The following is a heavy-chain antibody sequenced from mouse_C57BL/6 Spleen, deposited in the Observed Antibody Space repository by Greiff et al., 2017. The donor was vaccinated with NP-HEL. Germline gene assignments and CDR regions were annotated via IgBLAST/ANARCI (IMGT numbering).Heavy chain of an antibody. Sequence: EVQRVESGGGLVQPGGSLKLSCAASGFTFSAYYMDWVRQTPEKRLEWVAYISNGGGSTYYPDTVKGRFTISRDNAKNTLSLQRSRLKSEDTAMYYCASPIYYDYPFAYWGQGTLVTVSA. CDR1: GFTFSAYY. V-gene: IGHV5-12*01. D-gene: IGHD2-4*01. J-gene: IGHJ3*01. CDR3: ASPIYYDYPFAY. CDR2: ISNGGGST.